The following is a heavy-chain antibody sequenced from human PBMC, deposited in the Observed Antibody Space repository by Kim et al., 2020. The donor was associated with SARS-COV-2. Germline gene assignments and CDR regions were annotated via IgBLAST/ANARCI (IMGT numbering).Heavy chain of an antibody. Sequence: GGSLRLSCAASGFTFCAYDMSWVRQAPGKGLEWVSFIFGSRSNINYADSVKGRFTISRDNSKNSLYLQMNSLRAEDTSVYYRAMCGSRDCYSAFYYF. V-gene: IGHV3-11*03. CDR1: GFTFCAYD. D-gene: IGHD2-21*01. CDR3: AMCGSRDCYSAFYYF. J-gene: IGHJ4*01. CDR2: IFGSRSNI.